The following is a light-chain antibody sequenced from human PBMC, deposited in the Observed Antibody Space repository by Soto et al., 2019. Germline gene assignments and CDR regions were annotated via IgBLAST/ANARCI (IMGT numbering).Light chain of an antibody. CDR3: QQYNLWPPFT. CDR1: QSVSSN. V-gene: IGKV3-15*01. CDR2: GAS. J-gene: IGKJ5*01. Sequence: EIVMTQSPATLSVSPGERATLSCRASQSVSSNLGWYQQKPGQAPRLLIYGASTRATGIPARFGGSGSGTEFPLTISRLQSEDSAVYYCQQYNLWPPFTFGQGTRLEI.